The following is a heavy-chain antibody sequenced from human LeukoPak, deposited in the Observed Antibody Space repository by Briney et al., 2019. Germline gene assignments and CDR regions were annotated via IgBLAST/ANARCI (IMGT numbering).Heavy chain of an antibody. CDR2: IYYSGST. D-gene: IGHD3-22*01. CDR1: GGSISSYY. CDR3: ARDKFDYYDSSGYYRGFDY. V-gene: IGHV4-59*01. J-gene: IGHJ4*02. Sequence: SETLSLTCTVSGGSISSYYWSWIRQPPGKGLEWIGYIYYSGSTNYNPSLKSRVTISVDTSKNQFSLKLSSVTAADTVVYYCARDKFDYYDSSGYYRGFDYWGQGTLVTVSS.